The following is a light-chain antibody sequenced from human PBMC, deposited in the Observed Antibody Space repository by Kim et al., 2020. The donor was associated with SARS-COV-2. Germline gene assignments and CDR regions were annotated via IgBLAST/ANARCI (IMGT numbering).Light chain of an antibody. CDR3: QQRSNWPPLT. CDR1: QSVSSY. Sequence: SPGERGTLTCRASQSVSSYLAWYQQKPGQAPRRLIYDASNRATGIPARFSGSGSGTDFTLTISSLEPEDFAVYYCQQRSNWPPLTFGQGTRLEIK. J-gene: IGKJ5*01. CDR2: DAS. V-gene: IGKV3-11*01.